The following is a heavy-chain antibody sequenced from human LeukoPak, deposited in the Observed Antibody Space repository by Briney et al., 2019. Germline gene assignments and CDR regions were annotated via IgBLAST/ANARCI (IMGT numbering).Heavy chain of an antibody. CDR3: ARGPTISETGYFDY. CDR2: INHRGDT. D-gene: IGHD1-1*01. CDR1: GGSFSTYY. V-gene: IGHV4-34*01. Sequence: PSETLSLTCAVYGGSFSTYYWSWIRQSPGKGLEWIAEINHRGDTNYNPSVKSRVTNSVDTSKNQFSLRVSSLTAADTAVYYCARGPTISETGYFDYWGQGTLVTVSS. J-gene: IGHJ4*03.